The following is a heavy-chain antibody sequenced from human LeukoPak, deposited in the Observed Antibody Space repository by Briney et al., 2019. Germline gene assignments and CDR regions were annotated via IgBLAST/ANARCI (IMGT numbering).Heavy chain of an antibody. CDR3: ARHRQSDADAFDI. CDR2: LFYTGST. J-gene: IGHJ3*02. V-gene: IGHV4-59*08. CDR1: GGSISYY. Sequence: SETLSLTCSVSGGSISYYWSWIRQPPATRLEWIGFLFYTGSTKFNPSLRSRVTASVDTSKNQLSLKLSSVTAADTAVYYCARHRQSDADAFDIWGQGTMVTVSS.